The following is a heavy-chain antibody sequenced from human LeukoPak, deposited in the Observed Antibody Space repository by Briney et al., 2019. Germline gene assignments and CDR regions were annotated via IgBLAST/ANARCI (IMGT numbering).Heavy chain of an antibody. Sequence: SVKVSCKASGGTFSSYAISWVRQAPGQGLEWMGGIIPIFGTANYAQKFEGRVTITADESTGTAYRELSSLRSEDTAVYYCARGVREYYYDSSGYLAHAFDIWGQGTMVTVSS. J-gene: IGHJ3*02. CDR3: ARGVREYYYDSSGYLAHAFDI. V-gene: IGHV1-69*13. CDR2: IIPIFGTA. D-gene: IGHD3-22*01. CDR1: GGTFSSYA.